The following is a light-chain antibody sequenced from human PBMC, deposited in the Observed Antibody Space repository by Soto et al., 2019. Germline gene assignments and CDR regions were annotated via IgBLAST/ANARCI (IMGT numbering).Light chain of an antibody. CDR1: SNDIGGYNY. CDR3: SSYKTSSTVVV. CDR2: GVS. V-gene: IGLV2-14*01. J-gene: IGLJ2*01. Sequence: QSALTQPASVSGSPGQSITISCTGTSNDIGGYNYVSWYQQYPGKAPKLIIFGVSDRPSGVSNRFSGSKSGTTASLTISGLQAEDEADYYCSSYKTSSTVVVFGGGTKLTVL.